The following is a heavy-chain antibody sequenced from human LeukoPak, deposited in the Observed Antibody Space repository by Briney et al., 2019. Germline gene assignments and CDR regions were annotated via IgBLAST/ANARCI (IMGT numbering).Heavy chain of an antibody. J-gene: IGHJ4*02. CDR1: GGTFSSYA. CDR3: ARVKAGRGFWSGYYQDYYFDY. CDR2: IIPIFGTA. V-gene: IGHV1-69*01. D-gene: IGHD3-3*01. Sequence: ASVKVSCKASGGTFSSYAISWVRQAPGQGLEWMGGIIPIFGTANYAQKFQGSVPITADESTSTAYMELGSLRSEDTAVHYCARVKAGRGFWSGYYQDYYFDYWGQGTLVTVSS.